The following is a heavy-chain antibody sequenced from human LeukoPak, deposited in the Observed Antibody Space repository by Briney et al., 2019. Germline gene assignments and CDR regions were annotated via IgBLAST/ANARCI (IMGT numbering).Heavy chain of an antibody. CDR3: ARVPSIAAAGFGFGY. D-gene: IGHD6-13*01. CDR1: GGSISSGGYY. Sequence: SQTLSLTCTVSGGSISSGGYYWSWIRQHPGKGLEWIGYIYYSGSTYYNPSLKSRVTISVDTSKNQFSLKLSSVTAADTAVYYCARVPSIAAAGFGFGYWGQGTLVTVSS. J-gene: IGHJ4*02. CDR2: IYYSGST. V-gene: IGHV4-31*03.